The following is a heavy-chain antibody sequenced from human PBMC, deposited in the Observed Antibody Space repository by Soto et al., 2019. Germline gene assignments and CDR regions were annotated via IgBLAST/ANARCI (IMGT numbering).Heavy chain of an antibody. D-gene: IGHD3-3*01. CDR2: ISYSGST. CDR3: ARDSGRKYYDFWSGYDYGMDV. Sequence: PSEPLSLTCTVSGGSISGDSWSWIRQSPGKGLEWIGYISYSGSTNYNPSLKSRVTISVDTSKNQFSLKLSSVTAADTAVYYCARDSGRKYYDFWSGYDYGMDVWGQGTTVTVSS. V-gene: IGHV4-59*01. J-gene: IGHJ6*02. CDR1: GGSISGDS.